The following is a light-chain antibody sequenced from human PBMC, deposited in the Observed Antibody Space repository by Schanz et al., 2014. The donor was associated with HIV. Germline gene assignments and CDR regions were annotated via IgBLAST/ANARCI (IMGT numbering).Light chain of an antibody. CDR1: SSDVGGYNY. V-gene: IGLV2-8*01. CDR2: EVS. CDR3: SSHAGSDNFGI. J-gene: IGLJ2*01. Sequence: QSVLTQPPSASGSPGQSVTISCTGTSSDVGGYNYVSWYQQHPGKAPKLMIYEVSKRPSGVPDRFSGSKSGNTASLTISGLQAEDEAVYYCSSHAGSDNFGIFGGGTKLTVL.